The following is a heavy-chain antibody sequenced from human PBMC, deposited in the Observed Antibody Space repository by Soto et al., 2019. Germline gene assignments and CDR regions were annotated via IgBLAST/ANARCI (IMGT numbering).Heavy chain of an antibody. D-gene: IGHD3-10*01. V-gene: IGHV3-23*01. Sequence: EVHLLESGGGLVQPGGSLRLSCGVSGFTFSDYAMNWVRQAPGKGLEWVSAISGSGDATYYAESVKGRFTISRDNFKNTLFLQMNSLRAEDTALYYCAKDHGRTFVELMLYWGQGTLVTVSS. CDR3: AKDHGRTFVELMLY. CDR1: GFTFSDYA. J-gene: IGHJ4*02. CDR2: ISGSGDAT.